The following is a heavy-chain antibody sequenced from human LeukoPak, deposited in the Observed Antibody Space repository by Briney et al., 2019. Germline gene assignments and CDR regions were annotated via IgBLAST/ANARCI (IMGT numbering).Heavy chain of an antibody. D-gene: IGHD6-13*01. V-gene: IGHV3-53*01. CDR1: GFTVSSNY. CDR3: ARAAAAGNSVDY. Sequence: GGSLRLSCAASGFTVSSNYMSWVRQAPGKGLEWVSVIYSGGSTYYADSVKGRFTISRDNSKNTLYLQMNSLRAEDTAVYYCARAAAAGNSVDYWGQGTLVTVSS. J-gene: IGHJ4*02. CDR2: IYSGGST.